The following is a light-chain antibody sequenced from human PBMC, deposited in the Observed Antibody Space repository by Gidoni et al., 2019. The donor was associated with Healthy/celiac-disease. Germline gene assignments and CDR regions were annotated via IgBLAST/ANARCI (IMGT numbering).Light chain of an antibody. CDR3: QQYDNLLT. J-gene: IGKJ3*01. Sequence: GDRVTITCQASQDISNYLNWYQQKPGKAPTLLIYDASNLETGVPSRFSGSGSGTDFTFTISSLQPEDIATYYCQQYDNLLTFGPGTKVDIK. CDR2: DAS. V-gene: IGKV1-33*01. CDR1: QDISNY.